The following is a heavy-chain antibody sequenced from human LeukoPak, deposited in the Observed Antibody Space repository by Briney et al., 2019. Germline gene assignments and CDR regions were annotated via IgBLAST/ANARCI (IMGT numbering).Heavy chain of an antibody. J-gene: IGHJ5*02. Sequence: SGTLSLTCTVSGGSISSYYWSWIRQPPGKGLEWIGYIYYSGSTNYNPSLKSRVTISVDTSKNQFSLKLSSVTAADTAVYYCARDAGEGFDPWGQGTLVTVSS. CDR1: GGSISSYY. V-gene: IGHV4-59*01. CDR2: IYYSGST. CDR3: ARDAGEGFDP.